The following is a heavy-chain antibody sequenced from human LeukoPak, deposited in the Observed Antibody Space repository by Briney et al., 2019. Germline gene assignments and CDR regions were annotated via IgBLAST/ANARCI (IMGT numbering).Heavy chain of an antibody. J-gene: IGHJ5*02. CDR1: GGSISSSSYY. D-gene: IGHD3-9*01. CDR2: IHDSGST. CDR3: ARLTGYSSESWFDP. V-gene: IGHV4-39*07. Sequence: SETLSLTCSVSGGSISSSSYYWGWIRQPPGKGLEWIGSIHDSGSTYYNQTLKSRVTISVDTSKNQFSLKLSSVTAADTAVYYCARLTGYSSESWFDPWGQGTLVTVSS.